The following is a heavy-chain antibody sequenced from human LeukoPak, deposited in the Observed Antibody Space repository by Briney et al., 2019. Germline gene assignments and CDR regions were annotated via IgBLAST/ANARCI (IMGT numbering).Heavy chain of an antibody. CDR1: GYSFTSYW. CDR3: ARQSRTTVHNIDY. CDR2: IYPGDSDT. D-gene: IGHD4-17*01. V-gene: IGHV5-51*01. J-gene: IGHJ4*02. Sequence: GESLKISCKGSGYSFTSYWIGWVRQMPGKGLEWMGIIYPGDSDTRYSPAFQGQVTISAAKSISTAYLQWSSLKASDTAMYYCARQSRTTVHNIDYWGQGTLVTVSS.